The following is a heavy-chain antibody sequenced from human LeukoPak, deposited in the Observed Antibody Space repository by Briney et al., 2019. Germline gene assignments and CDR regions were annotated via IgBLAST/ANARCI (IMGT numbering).Heavy chain of an antibody. Sequence: GGSLRLSCTASGFTFNNYGIHWVRQTPGKGLEWVAVIWYDGSNRFYADSVKGRFTISRDNSKNTLYLQMNSLRVEDTAVYYCAREDSLVGAKYFDYWGQGTLVTVSS. D-gene: IGHD1-26*01. CDR1: GFTFNNYG. CDR3: AREDSLVGAKYFDY. J-gene: IGHJ4*02. CDR2: IWYDGSNR. V-gene: IGHV3-33*01.